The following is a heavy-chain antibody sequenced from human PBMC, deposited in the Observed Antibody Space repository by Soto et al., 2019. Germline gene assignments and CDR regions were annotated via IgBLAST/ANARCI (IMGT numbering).Heavy chain of an antibody. CDR3: ARMFSRYDPLYYFDY. Sequence: GGSLRLSXSASGFSFGDSYISWIGQAPGKGLEWISYISSSGGGIYYADSVRGRFTISRDNAKNSLYLQVKSLRAEDTAVYFCARMFSRYDPLYYFDYWGQGTLVTVSS. D-gene: IGHD1-1*01. J-gene: IGHJ4*02. V-gene: IGHV3-11*01. CDR1: GFSFGDSY. CDR2: ISSSGGGI.